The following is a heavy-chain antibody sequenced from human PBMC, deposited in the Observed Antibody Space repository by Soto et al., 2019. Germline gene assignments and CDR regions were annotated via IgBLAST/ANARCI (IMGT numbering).Heavy chain of an antibody. Sequence: GGSLRLSCAASGFTFSSYGMHWVRQAPGKGLEWVAVISYDGSNKYYADSVKGRFTISRDNSKNTLYLQMNSLRAEDTAVYYCAKEGVVAAPTWEHFDYWGQGTLVTVSS. V-gene: IGHV3-30*18. D-gene: IGHD2-15*01. CDR1: GFTFSSYG. CDR3: AKEGVVAAPTWEHFDY. J-gene: IGHJ4*02. CDR2: ISYDGSNK.